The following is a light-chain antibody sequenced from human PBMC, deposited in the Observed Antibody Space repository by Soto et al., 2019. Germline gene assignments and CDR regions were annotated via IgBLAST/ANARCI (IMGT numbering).Light chain of an antibody. V-gene: IGKV3-20*01. J-gene: IGKJ2*01. Sequence: EIVVTQPPGTLSLSPGEGATLSCRASQSVTGTNLAWYQQRADQAPRLLIYDAVRRATGTPYRFRGSGSGTDFTLTISRLEPEEFAVYYCHQYGSSLGTFGQGTKVEI. CDR2: DAV. CDR1: QSVTGTN. CDR3: HQYGSSLGT.